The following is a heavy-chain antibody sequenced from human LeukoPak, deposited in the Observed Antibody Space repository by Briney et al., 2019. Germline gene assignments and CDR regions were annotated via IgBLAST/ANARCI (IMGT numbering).Heavy chain of an antibody. CDR3: AKSPGSGWSVNYFDY. Sequence: GGSLRLSCAASGFTFSNCAMNWVRQAPGKGLEWVSTISDGGGSTVFADSVKGRFTIYRDNSKNTLYLQMNSLRVEDTAVYYCAKSPGSGWSVNYFDYWGQGTLVTVSS. CDR2: ISDGGGST. D-gene: IGHD6-19*01. J-gene: IGHJ4*02. V-gene: IGHV3-23*01. CDR1: GFTFSNCA.